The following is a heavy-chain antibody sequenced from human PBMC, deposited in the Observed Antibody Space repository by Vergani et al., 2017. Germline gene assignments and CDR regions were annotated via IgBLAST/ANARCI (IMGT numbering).Heavy chain of an antibody. CDR3: ASGIAVAGLFDY. Sequence: QVQLQQWGAGLLKPSETLSLTCAVYGGSFSGYYWSWIRQPPGKGLEWIGEINHSGSTNYNPSLKSRVTISVDTSKNQFSLKLSSVTAADTAVYYCASGIAVAGLFDYWGQGTLVTVSS. J-gene: IGHJ4*02. CDR1: GGSFSGYY. CDR2: INHSGST. D-gene: IGHD6-19*01. V-gene: IGHV4-34*01.